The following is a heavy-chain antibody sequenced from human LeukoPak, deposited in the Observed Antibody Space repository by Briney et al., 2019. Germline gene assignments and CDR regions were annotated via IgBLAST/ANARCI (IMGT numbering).Heavy chain of an antibody. V-gene: IGHV1-69*05. CDR2: IIPIFGTA. CDR3: ARVVYCSGGSCHNWFDP. CDR1: GGTFSSYA. J-gene: IGHJ5*02. Sequence: ASVKVSCKASGGTFSSYAISWVRQAPGQGLEWMGGIIPIFGTANYAQKFQGRVTITTDESTSTAYMELSSLRSEDTAVYYCARVVYCSGGSCHNWFDPWGQGTLVTVSS. D-gene: IGHD2-15*01.